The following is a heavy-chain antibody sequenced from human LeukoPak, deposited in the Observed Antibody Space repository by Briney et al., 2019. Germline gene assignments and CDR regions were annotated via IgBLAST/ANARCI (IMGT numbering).Heavy chain of an antibody. J-gene: IGHJ6*02. CDR2: ISSSGSTI. D-gene: IGHD2-2*01. CDR1: GFTFSDDY. V-gene: IGHV3-11*01. Sequence: GGSLRLSCAASGFTFSDDYMSWIRQAPGKGLERVSYISSSGSTIYYANSVKSRFTISRDNAKNSLYLQMNSLRAEDTAVYYCARDRGYCSSTSCYRILYYYGMDVWGQGTTVTVSS. CDR3: ARDRGYCSSTSCYRILYYYGMDV.